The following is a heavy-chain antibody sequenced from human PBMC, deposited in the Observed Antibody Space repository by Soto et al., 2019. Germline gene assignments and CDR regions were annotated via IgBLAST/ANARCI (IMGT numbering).Heavy chain of an antibody. CDR1: GFTFSSYN. CDR3: ARGVSGAGADSTDY. CDR2: ISSGSSYI. J-gene: IGHJ4*02. D-gene: IGHD6-19*01. Sequence: EVQLVESGGGLVKPGGSLRLSCTASGFTFSSYNMNWVRQAPGKGLEWVSSISSGSSYIYYADSVKGRFTISRDNARNSLYLQMNSLRAEDTAVYYCARGVSGAGADSTDYWRQGSLVTVSS. V-gene: IGHV3-21*01.